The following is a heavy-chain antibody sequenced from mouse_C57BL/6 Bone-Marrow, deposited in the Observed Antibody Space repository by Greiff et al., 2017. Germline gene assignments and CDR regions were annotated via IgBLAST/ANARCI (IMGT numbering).Heavy chain of an antibody. CDR3: ARGGNYGGYYFAY. Sequence: VQLQQSGAELVKPGASVKMSCKASGYTFTTYPIEWMKQNHGKSLAWIGNFHPYNEDTKYNEKFKGKATLTVEKSSSTVYLELSRLTSDDSAVYYCARGGNYGGYYFAYWGQGPTLTVSS. CDR2: FHPYNEDT. J-gene: IGHJ2*01. CDR1: GYTFTTYP. V-gene: IGHV1-47*01. D-gene: IGHD2-1*01.